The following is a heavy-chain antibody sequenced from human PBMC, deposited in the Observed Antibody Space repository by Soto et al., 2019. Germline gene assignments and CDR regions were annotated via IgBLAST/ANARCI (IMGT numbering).Heavy chain of an antibody. V-gene: IGHV3-23*01. CDR1: GFTFSSYA. CDR3: AKQFGGVIAGDFHY. J-gene: IGHJ4*02. D-gene: IGHD3-16*02. CDR2: ISASGGST. Sequence: GGSLRLSCAASGFTFSSYAMNWVRQAPGKGLEWVSAISASGGSTYYADSVKGRFTISRDNSKNTLYLQMTSLRAEDTAVYYCAKQFGGVIAGDFHYWGQGTLVTVSS.